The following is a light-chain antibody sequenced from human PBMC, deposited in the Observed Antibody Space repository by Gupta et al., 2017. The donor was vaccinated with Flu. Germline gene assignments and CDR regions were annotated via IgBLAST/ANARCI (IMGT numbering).Light chain of an antibody. J-gene: IGKJ4*01. Sequence: ELVMTQSPATLSVSPGVRATLSCRASQSVSSNLAWYQQKPGQAPRLLIYGASTRATGIPARFSGSGSGTEFTLTISSLQSEDFAVYYCQQYNNWPLTFGGGTKVEIK. CDR2: GAS. V-gene: IGKV3-15*01. CDR3: QQYNNWPLT. CDR1: QSVSSN.